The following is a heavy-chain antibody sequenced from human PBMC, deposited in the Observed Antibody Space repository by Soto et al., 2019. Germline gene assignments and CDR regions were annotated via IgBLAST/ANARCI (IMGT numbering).Heavy chain of an antibody. CDR2: ISAYNGNT. CDR3: ARVEWAGTTYDY. V-gene: IGHV1-18*01. D-gene: IGHD1-7*01. Sequence: ASVKVSSKASGYTFTSYGISWVRPAPGQGLEWMGWISAYNGNTNYAQKLQGRVTMTTDTSTSTAYMELRSLRSDDTAVYYCARVEWAGTTYDYWGQGTLVTVSS. CDR1: GYTFTSYG. J-gene: IGHJ4*02.